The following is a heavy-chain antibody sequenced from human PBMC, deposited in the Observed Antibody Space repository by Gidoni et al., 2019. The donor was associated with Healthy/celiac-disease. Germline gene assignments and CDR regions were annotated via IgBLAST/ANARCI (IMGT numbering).Heavy chain of an antibody. CDR1: GGSISSYY. D-gene: IGHD3-3*01. J-gene: IGHJ4*02. CDR3: ARVGRVGSYDFWSGSMGGFDY. CDR2: IYYSGST. V-gene: IGHV4-59*01. Sequence: QVQLQESGPGLVKPSETLSLTCTVSGGSISSYYWSWIRQPPGKGLEWIGYIYYSGSTNYNPSLKSRVTISVDTSKNQFSLKLSSVTAADTAVYYCARVGRVGSYDFWSGSMGGFDYWGQGTLVTVSS.